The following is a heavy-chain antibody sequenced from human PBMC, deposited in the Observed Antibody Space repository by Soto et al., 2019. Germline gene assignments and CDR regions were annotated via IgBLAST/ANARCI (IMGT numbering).Heavy chain of an antibody. CDR3: ARDRSAAAGYYYYGMDV. V-gene: IGHV4-30-4*01. CDR1: GGSINSGDYY. Sequence: QVQLQESGPGLVKPSQTLSLTFTVSGGSINSGDYYWSWIRQPPGKGLEWIAYIYYSGSTYYNPSLKRRVTISVDTSKNQFSLKLSSVTAADTAVYYCARDRSAAAGYYYYGMDVWGQGTTVTVSS. D-gene: IGHD6-13*01. CDR2: IYYSGST. J-gene: IGHJ6*02.